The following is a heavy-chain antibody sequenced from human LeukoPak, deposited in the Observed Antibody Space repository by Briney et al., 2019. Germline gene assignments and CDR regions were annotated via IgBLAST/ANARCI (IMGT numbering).Heavy chain of an antibody. J-gene: IGHJ4*02. Sequence: SETLSLTCAVYGGSFSGYYWSWIRQPPGKGLEWIGEINHSGSTNYNPSLKSRVTIPVDTSKNQFSLKVTSVTAADTALYYCARERIERYTYASSDFDYWGRGTLVTVSS. CDR3: ARERIERYTYASSDFDY. V-gene: IGHV4-34*01. CDR2: INHSGST. CDR1: GGSFSGYY. D-gene: IGHD5-18*01.